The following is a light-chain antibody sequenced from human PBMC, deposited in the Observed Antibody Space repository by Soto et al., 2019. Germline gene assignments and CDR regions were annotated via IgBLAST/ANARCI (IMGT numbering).Light chain of an antibody. V-gene: IGKV3-11*01. J-gene: IGKJ2*01. Sequence: EIVLTQSPATLSLSPGERATLSCRASQSVSSYLACYQQKPGQAPRLLIYDASNRATGIPARFSGSGSGTAFTLTISSLEPEDFAVYYCQQRSNWPRTFGQGTKLEIK. CDR1: QSVSSY. CDR2: DAS. CDR3: QQRSNWPRT.